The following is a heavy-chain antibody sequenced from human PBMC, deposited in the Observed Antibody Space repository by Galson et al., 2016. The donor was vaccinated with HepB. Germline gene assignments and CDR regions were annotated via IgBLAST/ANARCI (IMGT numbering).Heavy chain of an antibody. CDR3: AKVMARTGYYFAPLFDS. V-gene: IGHV3-23*01. D-gene: IGHD3/OR15-3a*01. Sequence: SLRLSCAASGFTFSAYALTWVRQTPGKGLEWVAAISGRADTTYYADSVKGRFTVSRDKSTNTLSLEMNNLRADDTAIYYCAKVMARTGYYFAPLFDSWGQGTLVTVSS. CDR2: ISGRADTT. J-gene: IGHJ4*02. CDR1: GFTFSAYA.